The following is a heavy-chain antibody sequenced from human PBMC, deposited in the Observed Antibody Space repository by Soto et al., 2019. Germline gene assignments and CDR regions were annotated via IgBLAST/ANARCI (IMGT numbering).Heavy chain of an antibody. CDR1: WITFSSTS. CDR3: AAAAKCSGGSCYSNLNWFDP. V-gene: IGHV1-58*01. CDR2: IVVGSGNT. D-gene: IGHD2-15*01. J-gene: IGHJ5*02. Sequence: SGKGSCQASWITFSSTSLKWGGPARGQNLECIGWIVVGSGNTNYAQKFQERVTITRDMSTSTAYMELSSLRSEDTAVYYCAAAAKCSGGSCYSNLNWFDPWGQGTLVTVSS.